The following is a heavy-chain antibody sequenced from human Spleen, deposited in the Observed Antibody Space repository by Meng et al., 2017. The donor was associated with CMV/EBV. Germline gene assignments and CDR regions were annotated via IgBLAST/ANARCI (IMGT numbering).Heavy chain of an antibody. CDR1: GYSFTSYW. D-gene: IGHD3-22*01. CDR2: IYPGDSDT. Sequence: KVSCKGSGYSFTSYWIGWVRQMPGKGLEWMGIIYPGDSDTRYSPSFQGQVTISADKSISTAYLQWSSLKASDTAMYYCARLVILRSGYYPYYFDYWGQGTLVTVSS. CDR3: ARLVILRSGYYPYYFDY. V-gene: IGHV5-51*01. J-gene: IGHJ4*02.